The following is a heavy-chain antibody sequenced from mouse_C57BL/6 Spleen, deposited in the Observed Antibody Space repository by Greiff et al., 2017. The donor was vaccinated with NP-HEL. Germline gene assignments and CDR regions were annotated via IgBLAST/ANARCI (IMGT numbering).Heavy chain of an antibody. CDR1: GSTFTSYW. CDR2: IVPNSGGT. V-gene: IGHV1-72*01. D-gene: IGHD4-1*01. Sequence: QVQLQQPGAELVKPGASVKLSCKASGSTFTSYWLPWVKQRLGRGLGWIGRIVPNSGGTNYNEKFKSKATLTVDKPSSTAYMQLSILTSGDSAVYYCAKFNWVYYFDYWGQGTTLTVSS. J-gene: IGHJ2*01. CDR3: AKFNWVYYFDY.